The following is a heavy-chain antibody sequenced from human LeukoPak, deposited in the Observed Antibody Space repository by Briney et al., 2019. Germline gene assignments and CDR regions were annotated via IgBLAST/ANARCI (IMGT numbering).Heavy chain of an antibody. Sequence: QSSETLSLTCTVSGGSISSHYWSWIRQPPGKGLEWIGYIYYSGSTNYNPSLKSRVTISVDTSKNQFSLKLSSVTAADTAVYYCARRSITIFGVVSFDYWGQGTLVTVSS. V-gene: IGHV4-59*11. D-gene: IGHD3-3*01. CDR3: ARRSITIFGVVSFDY. CDR2: IYYSGST. CDR1: GGSISSHY. J-gene: IGHJ4*02.